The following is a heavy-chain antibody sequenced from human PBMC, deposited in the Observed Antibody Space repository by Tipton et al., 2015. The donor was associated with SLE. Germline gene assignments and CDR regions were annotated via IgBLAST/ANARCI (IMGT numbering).Heavy chain of an antibody. D-gene: IGHD3-10*02. CDR3: ARDPTPTGSDGRGYFDY. J-gene: IGHJ4*02. V-gene: IGHV4-4*07. CDR1: GGSIGNNQ. Sequence: TLSLTCTVSGGSIGNNQWSWIRQPAGRGLEWIGRVYNSGTSRYNPSLKSRVVVAMDASKNQVSLKLRSVTAADTAVYYCARDPTPTGSDGRGYFDYWGQGTLVTVST. CDR2: VYNSGTS.